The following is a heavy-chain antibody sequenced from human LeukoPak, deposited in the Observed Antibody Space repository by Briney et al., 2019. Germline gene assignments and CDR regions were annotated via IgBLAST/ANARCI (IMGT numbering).Heavy chain of an antibody. Sequence: GSLRLSCAASGFTFSSYSMNLVRQAPGKGLEWVSSISSSSSHIYYADSVKGRFTISRDNAKNSLYLQMNSLRAEDTAVYYCARDGGSGSYYMFAFDIWGQGTMVTVSS. CDR2: ISSSSSHI. D-gene: IGHD3-10*01. CDR1: GFTFSSYS. CDR3: ARDGGSGSYYMFAFDI. J-gene: IGHJ3*02. V-gene: IGHV3-21*01.